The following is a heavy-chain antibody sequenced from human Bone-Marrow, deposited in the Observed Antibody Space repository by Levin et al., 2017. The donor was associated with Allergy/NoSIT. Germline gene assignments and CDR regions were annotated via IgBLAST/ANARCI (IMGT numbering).Heavy chain of an antibody. CDR3: ASFAVGSLYYGLDV. D-gene: IGHD3-10*01. CDR1: RFTFNTYA. Sequence: PGGSLRLSCTDSRFTFNTYAMSWVRQAPGKGLEWVSAISGGAGRTHYADSVKGRFTISRDNSKNTLYLELSSLRAEDTAVYYCASFAVGSLYYGLDVWGQGTTVTVSS. V-gene: IGHV3-23*01. J-gene: IGHJ6*02. CDR2: ISGGAGRT.